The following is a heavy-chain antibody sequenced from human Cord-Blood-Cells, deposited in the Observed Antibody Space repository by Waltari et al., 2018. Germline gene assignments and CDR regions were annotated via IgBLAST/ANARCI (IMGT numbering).Heavy chain of an antibody. V-gene: IGHV3-15*01. Sequence: AASGFTFSNAWMSWVRQAPGKGLEWVGRIKSKTDGGTTDYAAPVKGRFTISRDDSKNTLYLQMNSLKTEDTAVYYCTLARLGYCSSTSCYDYWGQGTLVTVSS. CDR1: GFTFSNAW. J-gene: IGHJ4*02. CDR2: IKSKTDGGTT. CDR3: TLARLGYCSSTSCYDY. D-gene: IGHD2-2*01.